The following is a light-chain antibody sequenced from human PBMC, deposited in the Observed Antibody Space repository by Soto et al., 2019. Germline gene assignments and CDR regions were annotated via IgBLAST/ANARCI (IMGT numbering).Light chain of an antibody. Sequence: QPVLTQPPSVSGAPGQRVTISCTGSSSNIGAGYDVHWYQQLPGTAPKLLIYGNSNRPSGVPDRFSGSKSGTSASLAITGLRAEDEADYYCQSYDSSLSGRVVFGGGTKVTVL. CDR2: GNS. CDR3: QSYDSSLSGRVV. J-gene: IGLJ2*01. V-gene: IGLV1-40*01. CDR1: SSNIGAGYD.